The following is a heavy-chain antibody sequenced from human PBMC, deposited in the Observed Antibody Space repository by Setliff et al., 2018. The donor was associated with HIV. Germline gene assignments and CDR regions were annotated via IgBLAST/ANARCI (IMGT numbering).Heavy chain of an antibody. CDR1: GGILTSYY. V-gene: IGHV4-59*01. Sequence: SETLSLTCSVSGGILTSYYWSWIRQPPGKGLEWIGNVYYNGSTNYNPSLKSRITISADTSRIQFSLKLGSVTAADTAVYYCTRDPYCSGDGCFRYYQHWGRGTLVTVSS. D-gene: IGHD2-15*01. CDR3: TRDPYCSGDGCFRYYQH. J-gene: IGHJ1*01. CDR2: VYYNGST.